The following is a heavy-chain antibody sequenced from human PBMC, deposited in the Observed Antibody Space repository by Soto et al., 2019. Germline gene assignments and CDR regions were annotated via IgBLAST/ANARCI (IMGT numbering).Heavy chain of an antibody. Sequence: SETLSLTCTVSGGSISDDYWSWIRQPPGKGLEWIGSIYSSGSTLDNPSLKSRVIISVDTSKNQFSLKLSSVTSADTAVYYCARGGASSKWLDPWGQGTLVTV. V-gene: IGHV4-59*01. CDR1: GGSISDDY. CDR2: IYSSGST. CDR3: ARGGASSKWLDP. D-gene: IGHD3-10*01. J-gene: IGHJ5*02.